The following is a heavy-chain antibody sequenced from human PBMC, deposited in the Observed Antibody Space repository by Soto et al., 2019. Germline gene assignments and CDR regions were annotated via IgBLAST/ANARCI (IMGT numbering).Heavy chain of an antibody. J-gene: IGHJ5*02. CDR2: IIPIFGTA. CDR1: GGTFSSYA. CDR3: AREGTVWSGYPQLLNWFDP. D-gene: IGHD3-3*01. Sequence: QMQLVQSGAEVKKPGSSVKVSCKASGGTFSSYAISWVRQAPGQGLEWMGGIIPIFGTANYAQKFQGRVTITADKSTSTAYMELSSLRSEDTAVYYCAREGTVWSGYPQLLNWFDPWGQGTLVTVSS. V-gene: IGHV1-69*06.